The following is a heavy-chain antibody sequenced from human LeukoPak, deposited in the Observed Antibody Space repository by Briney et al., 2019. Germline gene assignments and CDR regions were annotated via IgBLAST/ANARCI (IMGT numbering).Heavy chain of an antibody. D-gene: IGHD3-22*01. CDR2: IIPILGIA. J-gene: IGHJ6*02. CDR1: GGTFSSYA. CDR3: ARDEDSSGYYYYYYGMDV. Sequence: ASVKVSCKASGGTFSSYAISWVRRAPGQGLEWMGRIIPILGIANYAQKFQGRVTITADKSTSTAYMELSSLRSEDTAVYYCARDEDSSGYYYYYYGMDVWGQGTTVTVSS. V-gene: IGHV1-69*04.